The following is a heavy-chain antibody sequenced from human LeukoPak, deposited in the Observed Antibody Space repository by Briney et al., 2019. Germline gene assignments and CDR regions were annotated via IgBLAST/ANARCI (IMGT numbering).Heavy chain of an antibody. CDR2: IHPNSGGI. CDR3: GRKSANRKTSEFDY. CDR1: GYTFTDYY. D-gene: IGHD1-14*01. Sequence: ASVKLSCKASGYTFTDYYMNWVRQAPGQGLEWMGWIHPNSGGIKYAQKFQGRVTMTRDTSISTAYMELSGLTSVDTAVYYCGRKSANRKTSEFDYWGQGTLVTVSS. J-gene: IGHJ4*02. V-gene: IGHV1-2*02.